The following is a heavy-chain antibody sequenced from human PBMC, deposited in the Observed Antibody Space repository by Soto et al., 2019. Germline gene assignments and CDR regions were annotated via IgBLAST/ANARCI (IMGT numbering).Heavy chain of an antibody. CDR3: TRVWDGGVAGALGY. CDR2: ISTFNGKR. V-gene: IGHV1-18*01. Sequence: QVQLVQSGPEVKKPGASVKVSCKASGYSFTTFGVIWLRQAPGQGLEWMGWISTFNGKRNYAQKFQDRVALTTDTSTSTAYMELRSLRSDDTAVYYCTRVWDGGVAGALGYWGQGSLVIVSS. CDR1: GYSFTTFG. J-gene: IGHJ4*02. D-gene: IGHD6-19*01.